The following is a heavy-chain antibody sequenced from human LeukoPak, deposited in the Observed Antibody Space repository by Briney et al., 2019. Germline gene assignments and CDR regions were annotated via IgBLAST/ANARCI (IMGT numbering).Heavy chain of an antibody. D-gene: IGHD6-19*01. CDR1: GFTFSSYA. CDR2: ISGSGGST. V-gene: IGHV3-23*01. Sequence: GGSLRLSCAASGFTFSSYAMSWVRQAPGKGLEWVSAISGSGGSTYYADSVKGRFTISRDNSKNTLYLQMNSLRAEDTAVYYCAKDVPYSSGWSLYYYYGMDVWGQGTTVTVSS. CDR3: AKDVPYSSGWSLYYYYGMDV. J-gene: IGHJ6*02.